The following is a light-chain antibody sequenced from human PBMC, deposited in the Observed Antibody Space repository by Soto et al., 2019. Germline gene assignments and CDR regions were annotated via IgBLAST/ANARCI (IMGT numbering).Light chain of an antibody. CDR3: QQYNNWPRT. V-gene: IGKV3-15*01. J-gene: IGKJ1*01. CDR2: GAS. CDR1: QSVSSN. Sequence: ESVLTQSPGTLSLSPGERATLSCRASQSVSSNLAWYQQKPGQAPRLLIYGASTRATGIPARFSGSGSGTEFTLTINSLQSEDFAVYYCQQYNNWPRTFGQGTKVDIK.